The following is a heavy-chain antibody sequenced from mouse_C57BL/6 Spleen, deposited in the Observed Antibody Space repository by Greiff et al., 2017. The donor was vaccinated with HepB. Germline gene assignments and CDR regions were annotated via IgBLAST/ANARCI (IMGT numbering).Heavy chain of an antibody. V-gene: IGHV1-4*01. CDR2: INPSSGYT. CDR3: ARGDYGSLDY. J-gene: IGHJ2*01. CDR1: GYTFTSYT. D-gene: IGHD2-4*01. Sequence: VQLQPSGAELARPGDSVKMSCKASGYTFTSYTMHWVKQRPGQGLEWIGYINPSSGYTKYNQKFKDKATLTADKSSSTAYMQLSSLTSEDSAVYYCARGDYGSLDYWGQGTTLTVSS.